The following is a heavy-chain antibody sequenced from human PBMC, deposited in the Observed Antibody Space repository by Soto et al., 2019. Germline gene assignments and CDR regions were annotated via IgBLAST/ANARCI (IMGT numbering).Heavy chain of an antibody. V-gene: IGHV3-21*01. D-gene: IGHD1-1*01. Sequence: GGSLRLSCVGSGFCFSSYSMNWVRQAPGKGLEWVSSVSSSSTAIFYGDSVKGRFIISRDNAENSLYLQMNSLRAEDTGVYYCVRDDDNDDNGLDYWGQGILVTVSS. J-gene: IGHJ4*02. CDR2: VSSSSTAI. CDR3: VRDDDNDDNGLDY. CDR1: GFCFSSYS.